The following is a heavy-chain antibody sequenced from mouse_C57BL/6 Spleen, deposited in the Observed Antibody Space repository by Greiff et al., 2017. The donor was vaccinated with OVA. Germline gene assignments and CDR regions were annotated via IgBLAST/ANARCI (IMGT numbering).Heavy chain of an antibody. CDR3: ARQGDYYFDY. CDR1: GFTFSDYY. J-gene: IGHJ2*01. CDR2: ISNGGGST. V-gene: IGHV5-12*01. Sequence: EVMLVESGGGLVQPGGSLKLSCAASGFTFSDYYMYWVRQTPEKRLEWVAYISNGGGSTYYPDTVKGRFTISRDNAKNTLYLQMSRLKSEDTAMYYCARQGDYYFDYWGQGTTLTVSS.